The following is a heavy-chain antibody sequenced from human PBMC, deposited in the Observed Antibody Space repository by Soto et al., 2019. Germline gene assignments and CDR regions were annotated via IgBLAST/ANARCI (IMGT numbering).Heavy chain of an antibody. CDR3: ARGVSERPGGTSLYDY. J-gene: IGHJ4*02. CDR2: INHSGST. CDR1: GVSFSGYY. Sequence: SETLSLTCAVYGVSFSGYYWIWIRQPPGKGLEWIGDINHSGSTNYNPSLKSRVTISVDTSKNQFSLKLSSVTAADTAVYYCARGVSERPGGTSLYDYWGQGTLVTVSS. D-gene: IGHD1-26*01. V-gene: IGHV4-34*09.